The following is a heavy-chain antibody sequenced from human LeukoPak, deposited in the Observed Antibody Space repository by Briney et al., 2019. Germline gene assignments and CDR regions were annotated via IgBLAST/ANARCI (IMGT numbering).Heavy chain of an antibody. Sequence: ASVKVSCKASGYTFTGYYMHWVRQAPGQGLEWMGWINPNSGGTNYAQKFQGRVTMTRDTSISTAYMELSRLRSDDTAVYYRARIGFRKSSGSSWYADYWGQGTLVTVSS. J-gene: IGHJ4*02. D-gene: IGHD6-13*01. CDR3: ARIGFRKSSGSSWYADY. CDR2: INPNSGGT. V-gene: IGHV1-2*02. CDR1: GYTFTGYY.